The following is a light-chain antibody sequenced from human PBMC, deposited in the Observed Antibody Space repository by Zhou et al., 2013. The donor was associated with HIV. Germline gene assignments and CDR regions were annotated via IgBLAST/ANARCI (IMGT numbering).Light chain of an antibody. CDR3: QQYYSSPPSTT. V-gene: IGKV1-NL1*01. J-gene: IGKJ4*02. CDR2: AAS. CDR1: QVIDNS. Sequence: DIQMTQSPSSLSASVGGRVTINCRASQVIDNSLAWYQQKPGKAPKLLLYAASKLESGVPSRFTGSGSGTDYTLTISSLQPEDFATYYCQQYYSSPPSTTFGGRT.